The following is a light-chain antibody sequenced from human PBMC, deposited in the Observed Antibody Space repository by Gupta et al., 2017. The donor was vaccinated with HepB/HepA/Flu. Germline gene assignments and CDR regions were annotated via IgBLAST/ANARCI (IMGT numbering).Light chain of an antibody. CDR2: GKN. CDR3: NSRDSSGNHYV. CDR1: SLRRYF. J-gene: IGLJ1*01. Sequence: SSALTQDPAVSVALGQTVKITCQGDSLRRYFASWFQQKPGQAPVLVIYGKNNRPSGIPDRFSGSTSGDTASLTITGAQAEDEADYYCNSRDSSGNHYVFGTGTKVTVL. V-gene: IGLV3-19*01.